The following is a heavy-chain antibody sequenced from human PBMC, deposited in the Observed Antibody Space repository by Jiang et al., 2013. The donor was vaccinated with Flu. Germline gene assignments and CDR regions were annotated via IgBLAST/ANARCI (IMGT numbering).Heavy chain of an antibody. D-gene: IGHD1-14*01. CDR2: IYPDDSDT. CDR3: ARRYTFDI. V-gene: IGHV5-51*01. Sequence: GWVRQMPGKGLEWMGIIYPDDSDTRYSPSFQGQVTISADKSISTAYLQWSSLKASDTAMYYCARRYTFDIWGQGTMVTVSS. J-gene: IGHJ3*02.